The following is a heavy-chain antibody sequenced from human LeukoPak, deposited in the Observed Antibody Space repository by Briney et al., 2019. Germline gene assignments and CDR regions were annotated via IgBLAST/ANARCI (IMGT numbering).Heavy chain of an antibody. CDR1: GFTFSSYA. J-gene: IGHJ4*02. CDR3: AKAPQYYDILTGYCLGYYFDY. CDR2: ISGSGGST. D-gene: IGHD3-9*01. V-gene: IGHV3-23*01. Sequence: GGSLRLSCAASGFTFSSYAMSWVRQAPGKGLEWVSAISGSGGSTYYADSVKGRFTISRDNSKNTLYLQMNSLRAEDTAVYYCAKAPQYYDILTGYCLGYYFDYWGQGTLVTVSS.